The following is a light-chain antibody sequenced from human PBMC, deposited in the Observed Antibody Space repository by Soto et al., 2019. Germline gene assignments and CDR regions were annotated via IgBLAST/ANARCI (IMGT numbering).Light chain of an antibody. J-gene: IGKJ1*01. V-gene: IGKV1-5*01. CDR2: DAS. Sequence: DIQMTQSPSTLSASVGDRVTITCRASQSISSSLAWYQQIPGKAPKVLIYDASSFQSAVPSRFSGSGSGTGFTLTISSLQPEDFGTYYCQEYNGLSRSFGQGTKVDIK. CDR1: QSISSS. CDR3: QEYNGLSRS.